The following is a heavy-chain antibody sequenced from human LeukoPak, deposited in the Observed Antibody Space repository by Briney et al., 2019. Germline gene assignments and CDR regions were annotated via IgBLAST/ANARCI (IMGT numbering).Heavy chain of an antibody. J-gene: IGHJ6*03. CDR2: INHSGST. CDR1: GGSFSGYY. V-gene: IGHV4-34*01. D-gene: IGHD3-16*01. CDR3: ARRGGDMPARGFMDV. Sequence: PSETLSLTCVVYGGSFSGYYWSWLRQPPGKGLEWIGEINHSGSTNYNPSLKSRVTISVDTSKNHFFLNLRSVTAADTAVYYCARRGGDMPARGFMDVWGKGTTVTVSS.